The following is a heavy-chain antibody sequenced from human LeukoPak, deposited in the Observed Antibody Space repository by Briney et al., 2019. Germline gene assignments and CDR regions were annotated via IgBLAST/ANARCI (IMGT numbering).Heavy chain of an antibody. J-gene: IGHJ5*02. D-gene: IGHD5-18*01. CDR1: SGSISSYY. V-gene: IGHV4-59*08. Sequence: PSETLSLTCTVSSGSISSYYWNWIRQPPGKGLEWTGYIDYSGNTNYNPSLNSRVTISLDTSKNQFSLKLSSVTAADSAVYYCARQSRRYSYVEQYNWIDPWGQGTLVTVSS. CDR3: ARQSRRYSYVEQYNWIDP. CDR2: IDYSGNT.